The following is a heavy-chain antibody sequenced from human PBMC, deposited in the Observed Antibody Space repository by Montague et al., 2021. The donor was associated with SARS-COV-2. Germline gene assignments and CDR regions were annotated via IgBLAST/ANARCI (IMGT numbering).Heavy chain of an antibody. Sequence: CAISGDSVAGIRARWNELRHAPSRHVQWLCRIYYTYKWYNDYALSVKGRITINPDTSKNQFSLQLNSVTPEDTAVYYCAREQQWLGAVYYYYGMDVWGQGTTVTVSS. D-gene: IGHD6-19*01. V-gene: IGHV6-1*01. CDR2: IYYTYKWYN. CDR3: AREQQWLGAVYYYYGMDV. J-gene: IGHJ6*02. CDR1: GDSVAGIRAR.